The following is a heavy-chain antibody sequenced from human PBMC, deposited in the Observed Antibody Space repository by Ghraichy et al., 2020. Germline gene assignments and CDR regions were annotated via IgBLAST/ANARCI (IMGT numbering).Heavy chain of an antibody. V-gene: IGHV3-53*01. J-gene: IGHJ4*02. CDR2: IYSGGST. CDR3: AGRDGYDY. D-gene: IGHD5-24*01. Sequence: GESLNISCAASGFTVSSNYMSWVRQAPGKGLEWVSVIYSGGSTYYADSVKGRFTISRDNSKNTLYLQMNSLRAEDTAVYYCAGRDGYDYWGQGTLVTVSS. CDR1: GFTVSSNY.